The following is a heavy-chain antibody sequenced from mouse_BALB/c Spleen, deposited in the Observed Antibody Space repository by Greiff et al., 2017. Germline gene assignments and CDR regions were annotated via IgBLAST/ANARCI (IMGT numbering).Heavy chain of an antibody. Sequence: EVQLQQSGPELVKPGASVKISCKASGYSFTGYYMHWVKQSHVKSLEWIGRINPYNGATSYNQNFKDKASLTVDKSSSTAYMELHSLTSEDSAVYYCARLGGHDAQFSYWGQGTLVTVSA. J-gene: IGHJ3*01. CDR2: INPYNGAT. D-gene: IGHD2-3*01. CDR1: GYSFTGYY. V-gene: IGHV1-31*01. CDR3: ARLGGHDAQFSY.